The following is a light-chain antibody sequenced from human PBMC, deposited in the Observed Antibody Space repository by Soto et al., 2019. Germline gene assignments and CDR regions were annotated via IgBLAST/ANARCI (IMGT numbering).Light chain of an antibody. CDR2: DVS. CDR1: SSDVGGYNY. J-gene: IGLJ1*01. Sequence: QSALTQPASVSGSPGQSITISCTGTSSDVGGYNYVSWYQQHPGKAPKLMIYDVSNRPSGVSNRFSGSKSGNTASLTISGLQAEDKADYYCSSYTSSSTLEVFGTGTKLTVL. CDR3: SSYTSSSTLEV. V-gene: IGLV2-14*01.